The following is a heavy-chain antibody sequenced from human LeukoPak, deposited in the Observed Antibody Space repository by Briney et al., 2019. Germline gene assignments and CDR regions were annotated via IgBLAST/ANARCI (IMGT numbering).Heavy chain of an antibody. Sequence: TSETLSLTCTVSGGSISSNSYYWAWIRQPPGKGLEWIGTIYYSGNTYYNLSLKSRVTISIDTSKNQFSLKLSSVTAADTAVYYSSRLSYYNYYMDVWGKGTTVTVSS. CDR1: GGSISSNSYY. CDR3: SRLSYYNYYMDV. CDR2: IYYSGNT. V-gene: IGHV4-39*01. J-gene: IGHJ6*03.